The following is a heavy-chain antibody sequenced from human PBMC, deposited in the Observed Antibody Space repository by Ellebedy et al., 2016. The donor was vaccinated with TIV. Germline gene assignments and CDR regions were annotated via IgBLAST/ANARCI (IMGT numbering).Heavy chain of an antibody. D-gene: IGHD1-26*01. CDR1: GFTFSHHW. J-gene: IGHJ4*02. Sequence: GESLKISCAASGFTFSHHWMHWVRQAPGKGLEWVSRVNGPGSETGHADSVKGRFATSRDNAKDTVYLQLNSLRTEDTAVYYCARDSGSYPVDYWGQGTLVTVSS. V-gene: IGHV3-74*01. CDR3: ARDSGSYPVDY. CDR2: VNGPGSET.